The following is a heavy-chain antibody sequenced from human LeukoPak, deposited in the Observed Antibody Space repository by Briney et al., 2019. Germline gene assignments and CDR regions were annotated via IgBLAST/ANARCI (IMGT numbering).Heavy chain of an antibody. CDR1: GFPFETNA. D-gene: IGHD5-18*01. CDR3: AKDWIQFNRVFDCFDS. CDR2: IGNTET. V-gene: IGHV3-23*01. Sequence: GGSLRLSCATSGFPFETNAMSWVRQAPGKGLEWVATIGNTETFYADSVTGRFTISRDNSKNAVNLQMNRPRVEDTAIYYCAKDWIQFNRVFDCFDSWGQGTLVTVSS. J-gene: IGHJ4*02.